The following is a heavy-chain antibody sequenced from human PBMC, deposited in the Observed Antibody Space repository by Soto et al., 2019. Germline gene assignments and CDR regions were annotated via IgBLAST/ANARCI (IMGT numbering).Heavy chain of an antibody. CDR3: ARSTYIIKLLYLYYFDY. V-gene: IGHV1-69*01. CDR1: GGTFSSYA. CDR2: IIPIFGTA. Sequence: QMQLVQSGAEVKKPGSSVKVSCKASGGTFSSYAISWVRQAPGQGLEWMGGIIPIFGTANYAQKFQGRVTITADESTSTAYMELSSLRSEDTAVYYCARSTYIIKLLYLYYFDYWGQGTLVTVSS. J-gene: IGHJ4*02. D-gene: IGHD2-2*02.